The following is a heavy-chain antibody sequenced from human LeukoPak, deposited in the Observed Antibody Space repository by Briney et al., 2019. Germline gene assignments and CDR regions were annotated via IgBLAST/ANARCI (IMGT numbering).Heavy chain of an antibody. CDR3: ARRSPAPDY. V-gene: IGHV3-33*08. J-gene: IGHJ4*02. CDR1: GFTFSASP. CDR2: IWYDGSNK. Sequence: PGGSLKLSCAASGFTFSASPIHWVRQAPGKGLEWVALIWYDGSNKYYADSVKGRFTISRDNSKNTLYLQMNSLRAEDTAVYYCARRSPAPDYWGQGTLVTVSS.